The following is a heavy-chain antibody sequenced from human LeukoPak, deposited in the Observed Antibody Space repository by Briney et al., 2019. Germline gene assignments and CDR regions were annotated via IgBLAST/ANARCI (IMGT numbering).Heavy chain of an antibody. Sequence: SETLSLTCAVYGGSFSRYYWRWLRQPPGKGVGWIAHIYYSGSTNYNPSLKGRVTISVDTSKNQCSLKLSSVTAADTAVYYCAGYYYDILPIWGQGKMVTVSS. CDR2: IYYSGST. CDR3: AGYYYDILPI. CDR1: GGSFSRYY. J-gene: IGHJ3*02. D-gene: IGHD3-22*01. V-gene: IGHV4-59*08.